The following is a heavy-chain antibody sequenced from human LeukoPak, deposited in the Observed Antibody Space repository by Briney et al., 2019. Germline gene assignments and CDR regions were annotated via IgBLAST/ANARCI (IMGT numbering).Heavy chain of an antibody. V-gene: IGHV1-2*02. Sequence: ASVKVSCKASGYTXTGYYMHWVRQAPGQGLEWMGWINPNSGGTNYAQKFQGRVTMTRDTSISTAYMELSKLRSDDTAVYYCARHPEFLRDFDYWGQGTLVTVSS. J-gene: IGHJ4*02. CDR3: ARHPEFLRDFDY. D-gene: IGHD1-14*01. CDR2: INPNSGGT. CDR1: GYTXTGYY.